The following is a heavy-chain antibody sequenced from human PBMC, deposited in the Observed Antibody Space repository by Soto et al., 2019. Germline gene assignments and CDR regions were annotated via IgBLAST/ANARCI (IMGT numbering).Heavy chain of an antibody. V-gene: IGHV3-49*03. D-gene: IGHD3-10*01. CDR1: GFTSGDYA. Sequence: LRLSCTASGFTSGDYAMSWFRQAPGQGLEWVGFIRSKAYGGTTVYAASVKGRFTISRDDPKSIAYLQMNSLKAEDTAVYYCTRGSYYYGSGSYRPLDYYYGMDVWGQGTTVTVSS. CDR3: TRGSYYYGSGSYRPLDYYYGMDV. J-gene: IGHJ6*02. CDR2: IRSKAYGGTT.